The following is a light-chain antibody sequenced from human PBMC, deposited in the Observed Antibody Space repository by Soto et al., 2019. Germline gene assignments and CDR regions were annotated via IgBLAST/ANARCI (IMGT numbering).Light chain of an antibody. J-gene: IGLJ2*01. CDR1: SSNIGNNA. Sequence: QSVLTQPPSVSAAPRQRVTISGSGSSSNIGNNAVNWYQQLPGKAPKLLLYYDDLLPSGVSDRFSGSKSGTSASLAISGLQSEDEADYYCAAWDDSLNGVVFGGGTKLTVL. CDR2: YDD. CDR3: AAWDDSLNGVV. V-gene: IGLV1-36*01.